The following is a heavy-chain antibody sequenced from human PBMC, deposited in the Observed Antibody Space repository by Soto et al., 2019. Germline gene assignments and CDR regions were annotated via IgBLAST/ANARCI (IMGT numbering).Heavy chain of an antibody. CDR2: ISPNSGYT. Sequence: ASVKVSCKASGSTFTSYGISWVRQAPGQRLEWMGWISPNSGYTNYAQKLQGWVTMTRDTSISTAYMELSRLRSDDTAVYYCAREGNSSSWYRNAFDIWGQGTMVTFSS. V-gene: IGHV1-18*01. D-gene: IGHD6-13*01. CDR3: AREGNSSSWYRNAFDI. CDR1: GSTFTSYG. J-gene: IGHJ3*02.